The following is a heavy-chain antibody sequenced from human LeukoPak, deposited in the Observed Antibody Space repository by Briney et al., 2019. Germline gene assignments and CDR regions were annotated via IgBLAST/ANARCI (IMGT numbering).Heavy chain of an antibody. V-gene: IGHV3-23*01. D-gene: IGHD5-12*01. J-gene: IGHJ4*02. CDR1: RFTFSDYA. CDR2: ISGSGSST. CDR3: ANGRSGYEGYY. Sequence: GGSLRLSCAASRFTFSDYAMSWVRQAPGGGLEWVSTISGSGSSTNHADSVKGRFTISRDNSKNTLYLQMNSLRAEDTAVYYCANGRSGYEGYYWGQGTLVTVSS.